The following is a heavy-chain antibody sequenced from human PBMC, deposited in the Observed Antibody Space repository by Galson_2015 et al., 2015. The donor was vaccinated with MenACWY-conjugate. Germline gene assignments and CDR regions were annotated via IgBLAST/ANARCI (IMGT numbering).Heavy chain of an antibody. CDR2: IWYDGSNK. CDR1: GFTFSSYG. CDR3: ARVGDPNYYYYGMDV. V-gene: IGHV3-33*01. J-gene: IGHJ6*02. Sequence: SLRLSCAASGFTFSSYGMHWVRQAPGKGLEWVAVIWYDGSNKYYADSVKGRFTISRDNSKNTLYLQMNSLRAEDTAVYYCARVGDPNYYYYGMDVWGQGTTVTVSS. D-gene: IGHD4-17*01.